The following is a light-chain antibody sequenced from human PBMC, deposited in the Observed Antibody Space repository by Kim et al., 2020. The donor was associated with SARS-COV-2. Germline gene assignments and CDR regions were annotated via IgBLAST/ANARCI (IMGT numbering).Light chain of an antibody. Sequence: SYELTQPSSVSVSPGQTASIPCSGDKLGDKYACWYQQKSGQSPVLVIYQNSKRPSGIPERFSGSSSGNTATLTISGTQALDEADYYCQAWDSSTVVFGGGTKLTVL. CDR2: QNS. CDR3: QAWDSSTVV. V-gene: IGLV3-1*01. CDR1: KLGDKY. J-gene: IGLJ2*01.